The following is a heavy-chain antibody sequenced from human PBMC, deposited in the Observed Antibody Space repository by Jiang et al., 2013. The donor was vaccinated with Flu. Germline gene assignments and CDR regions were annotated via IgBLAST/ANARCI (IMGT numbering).Heavy chain of an antibody. CDR2: IYWDDDK. Sequence: TCTFSGFSLSTSGVGXGWIRQPPGKALEWLALIYWDDDKRYSPSLKSRLTITKDTSKNQVVLTMTNMDPVDTATYYCARSTFKGVVTPFDYWGQGTLVTVSS. CDR3: ARSTFKGVVTPFDY. V-gene: IGHV2-5*02. D-gene: IGHD2-21*02. J-gene: IGHJ4*02. CDR1: GFSLSTSGVG.